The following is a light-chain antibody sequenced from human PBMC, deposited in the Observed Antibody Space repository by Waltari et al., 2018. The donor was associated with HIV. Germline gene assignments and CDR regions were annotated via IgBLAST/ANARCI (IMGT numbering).Light chain of an antibody. J-gene: IGLJ3*02. CDR2: DNS. CDR1: GSNIGGHE. CDR3: GTWDSSLSAV. V-gene: IGLV1-51*01. Sequence: QSVLTQPPSVSAAPGQTVTISCSGRGSNIGGHEVSWYQQLPGTAPKLLIYDNSRRSSGIPDRFSGSKSGTSATLGITGLQTGDEADYYCGTWDSSLSAVFGGGTKVTV.